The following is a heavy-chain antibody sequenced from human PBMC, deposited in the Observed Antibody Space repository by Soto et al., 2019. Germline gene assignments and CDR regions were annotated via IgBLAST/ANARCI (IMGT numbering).Heavy chain of an antibody. V-gene: IGHV4-4*02. CDR3: AREGAASYDFWSGYLRTPSDGKNGMEV. Sequence: SETLSLTCAFSVVSISSSNWWSWVRQPPGKGLEWIGEIYHSGSTNYNPSLKSRVTISVDKSKNQFSLKLSSVTAADTAVYYCAREGAASYDFWSGYLRTPSDGKNGMEVWGQGTTVTVS. J-gene: IGHJ6*02. CDR1: VVSISSSNW. D-gene: IGHD3-3*01. CDR2: IYHSGST.